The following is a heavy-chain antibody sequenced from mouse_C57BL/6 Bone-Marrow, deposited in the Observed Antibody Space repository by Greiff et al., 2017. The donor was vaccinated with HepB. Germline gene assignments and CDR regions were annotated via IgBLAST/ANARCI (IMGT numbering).Heavy chain of an antibody. D-gene: IGHD1-1*01. CDR1: GYTFTDHT. V-gene: IGHV1-78*01. Sequence: VQLQQSDAELVKPGASVKISCKVSGYTFTDHTIHWMKQRPEQGLEWIGNIYPRDGSTKYNEKFKGKATLTADNASSTAYMQLNSLTSEDSAVYFCARWVYVSSLWYFDVWGTGTTVTVSS. J-gene: IGHJ1*03. CDR2: IYPRDGST. CDR3: ARWVYVSSLWYFDV.